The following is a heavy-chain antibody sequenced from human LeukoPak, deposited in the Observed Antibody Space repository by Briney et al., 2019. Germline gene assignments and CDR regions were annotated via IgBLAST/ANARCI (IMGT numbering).Heavy chain of an antibody. V-gene: IGHV3-11*01. Sequence: GGSLRLSCAASGFTFSDYYMSWIRQAPGRGLESVSYISSSGSTTYYTDSVKGRFTISRDNAKNSLYLQMNSLRPEDTAVYYCASSYCGGNCLVSWGQGTLVTVSS. CDR2: ISSSGSTT. J-gene: IGHJ5*02. CDR3: ASSYCGGNCLVS. CDR1: GFTFSDYY. D-gene: IGHD2-21*02.